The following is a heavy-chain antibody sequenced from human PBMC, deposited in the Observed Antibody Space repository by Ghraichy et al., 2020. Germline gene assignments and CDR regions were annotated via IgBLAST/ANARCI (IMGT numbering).Heavy chain of an antibody. V-gene: IGHV4-4*07. J-gene: IGHJ5*02. CDR3: ARDKLFGVVSTWFDP. CDR1: GGSISSYY. Sequence: SQTLSLTCTVSGGSISSYYWSWIRQPAGKGLEWIGRIYTSGSTNYNPSLKSRVTMSVDTSKNQFSLKLSSVTAADTAVYYCARDKLFGVVSTWFDPWGQGTLVTVSS. CDR2: IYTSGST. D-gene: IGHD3-3*01.